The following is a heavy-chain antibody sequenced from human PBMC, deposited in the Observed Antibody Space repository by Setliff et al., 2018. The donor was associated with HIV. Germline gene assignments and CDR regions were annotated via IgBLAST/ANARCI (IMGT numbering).Heavy chain of an antibody. V-gene: IGHV1-69*13. CDR3: ARIVRPSYYYYYYMDV. CDR1: GGTFSSYA. Sequence: SVKVSCKASGGTFSSYAISWVRQAPGQGLEWMRGIIPIFNTANYAQKFQGRVTITADESTSTAYMELSSLRSDDTAVYYCARIVRPSYYYYYYMDVWGKGTTVTAP. D-gene: IGHD3-10*02. CDR2: IIPIFNTA. J-gene: IGHJ6*03.